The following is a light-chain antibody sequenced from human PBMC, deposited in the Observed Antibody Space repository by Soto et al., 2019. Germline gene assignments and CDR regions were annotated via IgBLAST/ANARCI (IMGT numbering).Light chain of an antibody. J-gene: IGKJ1*01. CDR1: QSLLNSNGYNY. V-gene: IGKV2-28*01. CDR3: MQALTAPPT. CDR2: LGS. Sequence: DIVMSQAPLSLPVTPGEPASISCRSSQSLLNSNGYNYLDWYLQKLGQSPQLLIYLGSNRASGVPDRFSGSVSGTDFTLKISRVEAEDVGVYHCMQALTAPPTFGQGTKVDIK.